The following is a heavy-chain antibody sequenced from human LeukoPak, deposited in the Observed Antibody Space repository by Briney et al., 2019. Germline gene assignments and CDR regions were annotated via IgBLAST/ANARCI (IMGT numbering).Heavy chain of an antibody. Sequence: KPSETLSLTCAVYGGSFSGYYWSWIRQPPGKGLEWIGEINHSGSTDYNPSLKSRVTISVDTSKNQFSLKLSSVTAADTAVYYCAGGTYDYGWGSYRFPYLYYWGQGTLVTVSP. CDR2: INHSGST. CDR3: AGGTYDYGWGSYRFPYLYY. J-gene: IGHJ4*02. D-gene: IGHD3-16*02. V-gene: IGHV4-34*01. CDR1: GGSFSGYY.